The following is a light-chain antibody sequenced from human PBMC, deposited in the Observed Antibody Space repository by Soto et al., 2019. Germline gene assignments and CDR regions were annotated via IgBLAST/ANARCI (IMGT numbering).Light chain of an antibody. CDR1: TGAVTNGHY. CDR2: DIT. Sequence: QAVVTQEPSLTVSPGGTGTIPCVSSTGAVTNGHYPYWFQQKPAHAPRPLIYDITNRHSWTPPSLSASLPRCTAPLTLHCAEAEDEVEYYCLLSYNGRNVFGTRTKGTVL. J-gene: IGLJ1*01. CDR3: LLSYNGRNV. V-gene: IGLV7-46*01.